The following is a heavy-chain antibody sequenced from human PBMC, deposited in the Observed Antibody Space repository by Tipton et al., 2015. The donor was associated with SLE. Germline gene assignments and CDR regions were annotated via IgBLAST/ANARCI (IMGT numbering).Heavy chain of an antibody. CDR3: APVLTGYCGMDV. CDR1: GFTFSSYA. J-gene: IGHJ6*02. CDR2: ISYDGSNK. V-gene: IGHV3-30*04. Sequence: SLRLSCAASGFTFSSYAMHWVRQAPGKGLEWVAVISYDGSNKYYADSVKGRFTISRDNSKNTVYLQMNSLRAEDTAVYYCAPVLTGYCGMDVWGQGTTVTVSS. D-gene: IGHD4/OR15-4a*01.